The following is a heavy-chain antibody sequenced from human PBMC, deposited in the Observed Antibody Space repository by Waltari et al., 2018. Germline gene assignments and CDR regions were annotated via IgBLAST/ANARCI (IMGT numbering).Heavy chain of an antibody. V-gene: IGHV3-33*01. CDR1: GFTFSSYG. D-gene: IGHD5-12*01. CDR3: AREGPPIKDIVATIVYYGMDV. J-gene: IGHJ6*02. Sequence: QVQLVESGGGVVQPGRSLRLSCAASGFTFSSYGMHWVRQAPGKGRGWVAVMWYDGSNKYYADSVKGRFTISRDNSKNTLYLQMNSLRAEETAVYYCAREGPPIKDIVATIVYYGMDVWGQGTTVTVSS. CDR2: MWYDGSNK.